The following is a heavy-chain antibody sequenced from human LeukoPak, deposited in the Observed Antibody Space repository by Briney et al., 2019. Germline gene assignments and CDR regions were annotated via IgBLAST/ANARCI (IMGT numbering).Heavy chain of an antibody. V-gene: IGHV4-34*01. CDR3: ARTLVGGATFY. CDR1: GGSFSGYY. D-gene: IGHD1-26*01. J-gene: IGHJ4*02. CDR2: INHSGST. Sequence: PSETLPLTCAVYGGSFSGYYWSWIRQPPGKGLEWIGEINHSGSTNYNPSLKSRVTISVDTSKNQFSLKLSSVTAADTAVYYCARTLVGGATFYWGQGTLVTVSS.